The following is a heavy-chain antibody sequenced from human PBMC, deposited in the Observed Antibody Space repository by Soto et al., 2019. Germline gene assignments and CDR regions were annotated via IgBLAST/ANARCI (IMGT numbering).Heavy chain of an antibody. CDR2: IYYSGST. CDR3: ARASITMVRGVIIMVFDY. V-gene: IGHV4-31*03. Sequence: QVQLQESGPGLVKPSQTLSLTCTVSGGSISSGGYYWSWIRQHPGKGLEWIGYIYYSGSTYYNPSLKSRVTISVDTSKNQFSLKLSSVTAADTAVYYCARASITMVRGVIIMVFDYWGQGTLVTVSS. D-gene: IGHD3-10*01. CDR1: GGSISSGGYY. J-gene: IGHJ4*02.